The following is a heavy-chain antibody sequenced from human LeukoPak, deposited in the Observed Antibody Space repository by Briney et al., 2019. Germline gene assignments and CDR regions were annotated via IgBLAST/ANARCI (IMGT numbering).Heavy chain of an antibody. Sequence: GGSLRLACAASGFAFSSYAMSWVRQAPGKGLEWVSVTSGSGGNPYYADSVKGRFTISRDNSKNTVYLHMNSLRAEDTALYYCGKETGIILVRGAVDYWGQGTLVTVSS. CDR3: GKETGIILVRGAVDY. J-gene: IGHJ4*02. V-gene: IGHV3-23*01. CDR1: GFAFSSYA. CDR2: TSGSGGNP. D-gene: IGHD3-10*01.